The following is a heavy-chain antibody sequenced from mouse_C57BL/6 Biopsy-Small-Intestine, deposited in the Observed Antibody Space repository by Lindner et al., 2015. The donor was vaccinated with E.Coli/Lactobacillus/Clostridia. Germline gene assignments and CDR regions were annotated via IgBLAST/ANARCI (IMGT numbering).Heavy chain of an antibody. CDR2: INPNNGGT. CDR3: AREGPWPFAY. CDR1: GYTFTDYN. Sequence: VQLQESGPELVKPGASVKMSCKASGYTFTDYNMHWVKQSHGKSLEWIGYINPNNGGTSYNQKFKGKATLTVDQSSSTAYMQLNSLTSEDSAVFYCAREGPWPFAYWGQGTLVTVSA. V-gene: IGHV1-22*01. J-gene: IGHJ3*01.